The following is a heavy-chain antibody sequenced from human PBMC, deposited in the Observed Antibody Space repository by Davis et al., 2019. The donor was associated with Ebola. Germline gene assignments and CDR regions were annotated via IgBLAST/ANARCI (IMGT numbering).Heavy chain of an antibody. CDR2: INPNSGGT. V-gene: IGHV1-2*02. J-gene: IGHJ4*02. Sequence: ASVKVSCKASGYTFTSYGISWVRQAPGQGLEWMGWINPNSGGTNYAQKFQGRATMTRDTSISTAYMELRSLRSDDTAVYYCARDLGYWGQGTLVTVSS. CDR3: ARDLGY. D-gene: IGHD3-16*01. CDR1: GYTFTSYG.